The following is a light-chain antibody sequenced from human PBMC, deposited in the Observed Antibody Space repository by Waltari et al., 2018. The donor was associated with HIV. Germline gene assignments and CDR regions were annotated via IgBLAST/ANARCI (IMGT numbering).Light chain of an antibody. Sequence: NFMLTQPHSVSESPGKTVTISCTRSSGSIASNYVQWYQQRPGSSPTTVIYEDNQRPSGFPDRFSGSIDSSSNSAYLTISGLKTEDEADYYCQSYDSSNQVFGGGTKLTVL. J-gene: IGLJ2*01. CDR2: EDN. V-gene: IGLV6-57*01. CDR3: QSYDSSNQV. CDR1: SGSIASNY.